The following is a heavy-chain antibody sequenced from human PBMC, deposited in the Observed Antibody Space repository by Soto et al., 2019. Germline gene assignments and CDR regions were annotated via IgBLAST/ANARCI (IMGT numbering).Heavy chain of an antibody. J-gene: IGHJ4*02. Sequence: QVQLVQSGAEVKKPGTSVKVSCKASGYTFTEFDINWVRQATRQGLEWMGWVNPKSGNTGYAPKFQGRVSMTRDTSINTVYMEVSSLRSEDTAVYYCARGLPCDSCYNFWGPGTLVTVSS. CDR3: ARGLPCDSCYNF. D-gene: IGHD3-10*01. CDR2: VNPKSGNT. V-gene: IGHV1-8*01. CDR1: GYTFTEFD.